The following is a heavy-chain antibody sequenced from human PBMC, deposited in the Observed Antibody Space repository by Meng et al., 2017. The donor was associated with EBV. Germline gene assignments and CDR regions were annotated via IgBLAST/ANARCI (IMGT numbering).Heavy chain of an antibody. D-gene: IGHD3-10*01. J-gene: IGHJ4*02. Sequence: QLQLQESGPGRVKPSXILSLTCTVSGGSISSSSYYWGWIRQPPGKGLEWIGSIYYSGSTYYNPSLKSRVTISVDTSKNQFSLKLSSVTAADTAVYYCARSSPVRFGELSNWGQGTLVTVSS. V-gene: IGHV4-39*07. CDR3: ARSSPVRFGELSN. CDR2: IYYSGST. CDR1: GGSISSSSYY.